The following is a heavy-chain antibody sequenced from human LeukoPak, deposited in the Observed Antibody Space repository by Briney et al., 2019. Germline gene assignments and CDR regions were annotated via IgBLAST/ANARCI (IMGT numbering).Heavy chain of an antibody. CDR2: ISYDGSNK. CDR1: GFTFSSYG. V-gene: IGHV3-30*18. J-gene: IGHJ4*02. Sequence: GGSLRLSCAASGFTFSSYGMHWVRQAPGKGLEWVAVISYDGSNKYYADSVKGRFTISRDNSKNTLYLQMNSLRAEDTAVYYCAKPHGSWSGYEPDFDYWGQGTLVTVSS. CDR3: AKPHGSWSGYEPDFDY. D-gene: IGHD3-3*01.